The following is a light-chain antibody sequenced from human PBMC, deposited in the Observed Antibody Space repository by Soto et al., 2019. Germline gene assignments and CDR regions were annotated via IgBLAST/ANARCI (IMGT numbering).Light chain of an antibody. J-gene: IGKJ4*01. CDR2: GAS. V-gene: IGKV3-20*01. CDR3: QHYQRYPPS. Sequence: EIVLTQSPGTLSLSPGERATLSCRASQSVSSSYLAWYQQKPGQAPRLLIYGASSRATGIPDRFSGSGSGTDFTLTISRLEPEDFATYYCQHYQRYPPSFGGGTKLEIK. CDR1: QSVSSSY.